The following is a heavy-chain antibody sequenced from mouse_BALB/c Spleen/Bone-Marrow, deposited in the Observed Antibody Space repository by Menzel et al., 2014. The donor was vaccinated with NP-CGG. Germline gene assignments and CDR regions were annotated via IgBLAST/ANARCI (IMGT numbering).Heavy chain of an antibody. Sequence: EVKLVESGGGLVQPGGSRKLSCAASGFTFSSFGMHWVRQAPEKGLEWVAYISSGSSTIYYADTVKGRFTISRDNPKNTLFLQMTSLRSEDTAMYYCARSYDGYYGFAHWGRGTLVTVSA. V-gene: IGHV5-17*02. CDR3: ARSYDGYYGFAH. D-gene: IGHD2-3*01. J-gene: IGHJ3*01. CDR2: ISSGSSTI. CDR1: GFTFSSFG.